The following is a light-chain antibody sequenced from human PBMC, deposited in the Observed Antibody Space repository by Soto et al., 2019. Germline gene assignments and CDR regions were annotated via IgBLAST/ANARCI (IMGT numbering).Light chain of an antibody. CDR1: QSVGSL. CDR2: AAS. V-gene: IGKV1-39*01. Sequence: DTQMTQSPSSLSASVGDRVTITCRASQSVGSLLNWFQQKPGKAPKLLIYAASTLQSGAPSRFSGSGAGTDFTLIISSLQPEDFATYYCQQRYRLPHTFGQGTKLEI. J-gene: IGKJ2*01. CDR3: QQRYRLPHT.